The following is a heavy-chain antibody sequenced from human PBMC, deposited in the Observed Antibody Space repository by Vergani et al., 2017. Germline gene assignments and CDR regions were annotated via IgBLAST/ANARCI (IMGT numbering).Heavy chain of an antibody. Sequence: QVQLQESGPGLVKPSQTLSLTCTVSGGPISSGSYYWSWIRQPAGKGLEWIGRIYTSGSTNYNPSLKSRVTISVDTSKNQFSLKLSSVTAADTAVYYCARGHGLWFRELFDYWGQGTLVTVSS. V-gene: IGHV4-61*02. CDR1: GGPISSGSYY. CDR2: IYTSGST. CDR3: ARGHGLWFRELFDY. J-gene: IGHJ4*02. D-gene: IGHD3-10*01.